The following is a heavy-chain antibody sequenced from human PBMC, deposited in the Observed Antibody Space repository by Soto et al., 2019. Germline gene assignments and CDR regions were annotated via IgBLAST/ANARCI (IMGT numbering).Heavy chain of an antibody. CDR2: ISTYNGNT. Sequence: QVQLVQSGVEVKKPGASVKVSCKASGYTFTSYAISWVRQAPGQGLEWMGWISTYNGNTNYAQKYQGRVTMTTDTSTSTAYMELRSLRSXDXXXXXXXXXXXXXXXXXXXXXXXXXXXXWGRGXLVTV. CDR3: XXXXXXXXXXXXXXXXXXXXXX. CDR1: GYTFTSYA. V-gene: IGHV1-18*01. J-gene: IGHJ5*02.